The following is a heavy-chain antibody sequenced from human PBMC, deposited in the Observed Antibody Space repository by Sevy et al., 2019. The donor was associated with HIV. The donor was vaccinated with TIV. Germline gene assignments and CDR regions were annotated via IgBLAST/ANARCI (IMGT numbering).Heavy chain of an antibody. CDR1: GFTFSNAW. Sequence: GGSLRLSCAASGFTFSNAWMSWVRQAPGKGLEWVGRIKSKTDGGTTDYAAPVKGRFTISRDDSKNTLYLQMNSLKTGDTAVYYCTTDRLAVAGTDGFDYWGQGTLVTVSS. V-gene: IGHV3-15*01. CDR2: IKSKTDGGTT. J-gene: IGHJ4*02. D-gene: IGHD6-19*01. CDR3: TTDRLAVAGTDGFDY.